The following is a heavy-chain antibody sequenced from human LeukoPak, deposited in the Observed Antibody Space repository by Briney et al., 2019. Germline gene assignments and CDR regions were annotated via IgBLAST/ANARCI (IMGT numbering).Heavy chain of an antibody. CDR1: GFSLSTSGVG. J-gene: IGHJ3*02. V-gene: IGHV2-5*02. CDR2: IYWDDDK. CDR3: AHQGVLWFGRGAFDI. D-gene: IGHD3-10*01. Sequence: SGPTLVNPTQTLTLTCTFSGFSLSTSGVGVGWIRQPPGKALEWLAPIYWDDDKRYSPSLKSRLTITKDTSKNQVVLTMTNMDPVETATYYCAHQGVLWFGRGAFDIWGQGTMVTVSS.